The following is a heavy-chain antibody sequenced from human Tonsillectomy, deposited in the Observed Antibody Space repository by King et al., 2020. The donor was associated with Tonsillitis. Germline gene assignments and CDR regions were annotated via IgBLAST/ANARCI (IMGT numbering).Heavy chain of an antibody. D-gene: IGHD2-2*01. CDR1: GFTFSSYG. CDR2: ISYDGSNK. V-gene: IGHV3-33*05. CDR3: ARQWKGSVVVPAAMDGDYYYYGMDV. Sequence: VQLVESGGGVVQPGRSLRLSCAASGFTFSSYGMHWVRQAPGKGLEWVAVISYDGSNKYYADSVKGRFTISRDNSRNPLYLQMNSLRAEDTAVYYCARQWKGSVVVPAAMDGDYYYYGMDVWGQGTTVTVSS. J-gene: IGHJ6*02.